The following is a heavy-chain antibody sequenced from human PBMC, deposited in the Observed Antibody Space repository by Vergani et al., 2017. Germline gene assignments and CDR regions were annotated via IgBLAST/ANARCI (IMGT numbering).Heavy chain of an antibody. J-gene: IGHJ4*01. CDR3: VKEKIDLGSYFFDS. CDR1: GLTFSSYA. D-gene: IGHD2/OR15-2a*01. V-gene: IGHV3-23*01. Sequence: EVQLLESGGGLVQPGGSLRLSCAASGLTFSSYAMSWVRQAPGKGLEWVSSISGRSNYIYYADSAKGRFSISRDNSKNTVFLLMQSLRADDTSIYYCVKEKIDLGSYFFDSWGHGILVTVSS. CDR2: ISGRSNYI.